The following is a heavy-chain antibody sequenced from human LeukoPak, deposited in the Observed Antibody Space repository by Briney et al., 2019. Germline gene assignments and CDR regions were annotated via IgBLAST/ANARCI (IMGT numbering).Heavy chain of an antibody. CDR1: GFTFSGYG. V-gene: IGHV3-33*01. CDR2: IWYDGSNK. CDR3: ARGGYSYGYSSGAYYFDY. Sequence: GGSLRLSCAASGFTFSGYGMHWVRQAPGKGLEWVAVIWYDGSNKYYADSVKGRFTISRDNSKNTLYLQMNSLRAEDTAVYYCARGGYSYGYSSGAYYFDYWGQGTLVTVSS. D-gene: IGHD5-18*01. J-gene: IGHJ4*02.